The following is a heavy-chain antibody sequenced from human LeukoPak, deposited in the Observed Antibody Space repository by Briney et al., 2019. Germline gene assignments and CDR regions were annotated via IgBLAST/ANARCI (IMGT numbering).Heavy chain of an antibody. V-gene: IGHV4-4*09. CDR1: GTSVSGFY. CDR2: IYSTGTT. D-gene: IGHD3-10*01. Sequence: SETLSLTCTVSGTSVSGFYWHWIRQPPGKGLEWIGFIYSTGTTSYNSSLQSRVTISVDTSKNQLSLKLKSVIAADTAIYYCAGRRRGTLDYWGQGALVAVSS. CDR3: AGRRRGTLDY. J-gene: IGHJ4*02.